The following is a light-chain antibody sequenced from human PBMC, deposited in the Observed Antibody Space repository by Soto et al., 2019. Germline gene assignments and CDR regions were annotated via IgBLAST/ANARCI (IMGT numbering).Light chain of an antibody. CDR3: QQYGSSGT. CDR1: QSLTNSY. Sequence: DIVLTQSPDTLSLSPGNRATLSCRASQSLTNSYLAWYQQKPGQAPRLLIYGASNRATGIPDRFSGSGSGTDFTLTISRLEPEDFAVYYCQQYGSSGTFGQGTKVDIK. J-gene: IGKJ1*01. CDR2: GAS. V-gene: IGKV3-20*01.